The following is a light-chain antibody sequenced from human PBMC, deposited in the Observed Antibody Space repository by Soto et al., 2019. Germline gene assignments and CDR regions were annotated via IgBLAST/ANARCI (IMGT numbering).Light chain of an antibody. J-gene: IGLJ1*01. CDR2: DVT. CDR1: GSDVGGYNY. V-gene: IGLV2-14*01. CDR3: CSYTTSNTRQIV. Sequence: QSALTQPASVSGSPGQSITISCTGTGSDVGGYNYVSWYQQQPGKAPKFMIYDVTNRPSGVSNRFSGSKSGNTASLTISGLQAEDEADYYCCSYTTSNTRQIVFGTGTKLTVL.